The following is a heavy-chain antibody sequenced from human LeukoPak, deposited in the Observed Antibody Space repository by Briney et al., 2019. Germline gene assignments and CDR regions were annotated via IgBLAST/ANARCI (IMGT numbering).Heavy chain of an antibody. J-gene: IGHJ6*02. CDR2: IYSGGTT. Sequence: GGSLRLSCAAAGFTVSSNYMSWVRQAPGKGLEWVSVIYSGGTTYYADSVKGRFTISRDNSKNTLYLQMNNLRAEDTAVYYCARGQGAFSSSMFQERFYYGMDVWGQGTTVTVSS. CDR1: GFTVSSNY. CDR3: ARGQGAFSSSMFQERFYYGMDV. V-gene: IGHV3-53*01. D-gene: IGHD6-13*01.